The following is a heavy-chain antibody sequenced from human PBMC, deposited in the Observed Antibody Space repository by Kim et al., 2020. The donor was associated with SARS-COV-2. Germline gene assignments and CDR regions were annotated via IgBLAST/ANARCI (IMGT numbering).Heavy chain of an antibody. CDR1: GYSISSGYY. J-gene: IGHJ4*02. Sequence: SETLSLTCTVSGYSISSGYYWGWIRQPPGKGLEWIGSIYHSGSTYYNPSLKSRDTISVDTSKNQFSLKLSSVTAADTAVYYCARGRRVGGDFDYWGQGTLVTVSS. CDR3: ARGRRVGGDFDY. V-gene: IGHV4-38-2*02. CDR2: IYHSGST. D-gene: IGHD2-21*01.